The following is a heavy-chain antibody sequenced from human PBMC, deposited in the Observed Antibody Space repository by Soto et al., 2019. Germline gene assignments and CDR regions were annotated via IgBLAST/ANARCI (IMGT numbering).Heavy chain of an antibody. D-gene: IGHD2-2*01. CDR3: ARDPGGHYCTSTSCLYSSDH. J-gene: IGHJ4*02. Sequence: GGSLRLSCAASGFTFSNHAMNWVRQAPGKGLEWVSTISDSGSTYYADSVKGRFTISRDNSKNTLYLQMNSLRAEDTAVYYCARDPGGHYCTSTSCLYSSDHWGQGTLVTLSS. V-gene: IGHV3-23*01. CDR2: ISDSGST. CDR1: GFTFSNHA.